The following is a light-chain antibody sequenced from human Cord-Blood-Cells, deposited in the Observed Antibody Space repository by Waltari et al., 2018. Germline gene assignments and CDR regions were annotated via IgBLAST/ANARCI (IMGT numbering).Light chain of an antibody. V-gene: IGLV2-14*03. Sequence: QSALPQPASVSGSPGQSITIPCTGTSRYVGGYNYVSWYQQHPGKAPKLMIYDVSNRPSGVSNRFSGSKSGNTVSLTISGLQAEDEADYYCSAYTSSSTGVFGGGTKLTVL. CDR2: DVS. J-gene: IGLJ3*02. CDR3: SAYTSSSTGV. CDR1: SRYVGGYNY.